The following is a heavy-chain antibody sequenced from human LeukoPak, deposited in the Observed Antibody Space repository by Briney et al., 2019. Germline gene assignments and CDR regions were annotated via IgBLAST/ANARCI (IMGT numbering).Heavy chain of an antibody. CDR2: INWNGGST. Sequence: GGSLRLSCAASGFTFYDYGMRWVREARGKGGEWVSGINWNGGSTGYADSVKGRFTISRDNAKNSLYLQMNSLRAEDTALYYCASANTYYYDSSGYPFDIWGQGTMVTVSS. CDR1: GFTFYDYG. CDR3: ASANTYYYDSSGYPFDI. J-gene: IGHJ3*02. D-gene: IGHD3-22*01. V-gene: IGHV3-20*04.